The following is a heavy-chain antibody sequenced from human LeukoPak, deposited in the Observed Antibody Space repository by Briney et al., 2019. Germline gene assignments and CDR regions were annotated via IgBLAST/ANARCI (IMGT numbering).Heavy chain of an antibody. CDR3: AKDRAAMVPTAAILDY. J-gene: IGHJ4*02. CDR1: GFTFNHYA. CDR2: ISWSSDST. V-gene: IGHV3-9*01. D-gene: IGHD2-2*01. Sequence: GGSLRLSCAASGFTFNHYAMHWVRQAPGKGLEWVSGISWSSDSTNYADSVKGRFIISRDNAKSSLYLQMNSLRPDDTALYYCAKDRAAMVPTAAILDYWGQGILVTVSS.